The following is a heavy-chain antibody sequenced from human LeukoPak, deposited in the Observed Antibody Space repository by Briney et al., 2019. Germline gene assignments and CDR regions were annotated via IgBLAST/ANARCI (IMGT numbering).Heavy chain of an antibody. CDR3: AKLGYCSSTSCHDYFDY. CDR2: ISGGGGYT. Sequence: PGGSLRLSWAASGFTFSSYGISWVRQAPGKGLEWVSIISGGGGYTYYADSVKGRFTISRDNSKNTLYLRMNSLRAEDTAVYYCAKLGYCSSTSCHDYFDYWGQGTLVTVSS. V-gene: IGHV3-23*01. D-gene: IGHD2-2*03. J-gene: IGHJ4*02. CDR1: GFTFSSYG.